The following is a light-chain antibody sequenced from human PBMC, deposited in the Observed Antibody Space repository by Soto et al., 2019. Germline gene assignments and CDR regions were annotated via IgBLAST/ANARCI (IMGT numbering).Light chain of an antibody. CDR3: CSYAGSGTDNYV. J-gene: IGLJ1*01. CDR1: SSDIGTYNL. V-gene: IGLV2-23*01. CDR2: EGI. Sequence: QSPLTQPASVSGSPGQSITISCTGTSSDIGTYNLVSWYQHYPGKAPKLMIYEGIKRPSGVSNRFSGSKSGNTAFLTISGLQAEDEADYYCCSYAGSGTDNYVFGSGTKVTVL.